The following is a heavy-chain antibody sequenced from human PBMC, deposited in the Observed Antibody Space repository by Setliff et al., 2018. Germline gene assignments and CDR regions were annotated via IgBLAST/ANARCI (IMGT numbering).Heavy chain of an antibody. D-gene: IGHD5-18*01. V-gene: IGHV4-4*07. CDR3: AREGIADTSLVPYCFDY. J-gene: IGHJ4*02. CDR2: ISTSGNT. CDR1: GGSIINSYY. Sequence: SETLSLTCTVSGGSIINSYYWSWIRQPAGKGLEWIGRISTSGNTNYNPSLKSRVTVSLDTSNNLFSLNLRSVTAADTAVYYCAREGIADTSLVPYCFDYWGQGTLVTVSS.